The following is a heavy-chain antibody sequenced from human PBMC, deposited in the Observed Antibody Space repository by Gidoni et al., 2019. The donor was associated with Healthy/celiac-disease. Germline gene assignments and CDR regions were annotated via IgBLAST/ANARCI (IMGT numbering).Heavy chain of an antibody. CDR1: GFTFSRCD. CDR2: ISGSGGSI. J-gene: IGHJ6*02. V-gene: IGHV3-23*01. Sequence: EVQLLESGGGLVQPGGSLRLSCPASGFTFSRCDMSWVRQAPGKGLEWVSAISGSGGSIYYADSVKGRFTISRDNSKNTLYLQMNSLRAEDTAVYYCAKGALRGRWELDGMDVWGQGTTVTVSS. CDR3: AKGALRGRWELDGMDV. D-gene: IGHD1-26*01.